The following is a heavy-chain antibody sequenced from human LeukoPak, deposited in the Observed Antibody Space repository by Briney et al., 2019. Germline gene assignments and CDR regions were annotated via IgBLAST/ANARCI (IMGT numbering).Heavy chain of an antibody. D-gene: IGHD1-1*01. CDR3: VKRWTGTTIGQQDY. V-gene: IGHV3-23*01. J-gene: IGHJ4*02. CDR1: GYTFSSDA. CDR2: DSGRGGST. Sequence: GGSLTLSCAASGYTFSSDAMSWCIQAPGEGREGVSGDSGRGGSTYYKPSVKGRFTISRDNSKNPLSLKLNTLSGEDMAVYYCVKRWTGTTIGQQDYWGQGTLVTVSS.